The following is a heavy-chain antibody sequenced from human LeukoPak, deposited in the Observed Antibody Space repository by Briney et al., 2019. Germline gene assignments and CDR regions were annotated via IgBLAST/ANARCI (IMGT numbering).Heavy chain of an antibody. CDR2: IYPRDSDT. CDR1: GYSFTSYW. J-gene: IGHJ5*02. Sequence: GESLKISCKGSGYSFTSYWIAWVRQMPGKGLEWMGIIYPRDSDTRYSPSFQGQVTISADKSISTAYLQWSSLKASDTAMYYCARHGYCSKTTCYNQIDPWGQGTLVTVSS. D-gene: IGHD2-2*02. CDR3: ARHGYCSKTTCYNQIDP. V-gene: IGHV5-51*01.